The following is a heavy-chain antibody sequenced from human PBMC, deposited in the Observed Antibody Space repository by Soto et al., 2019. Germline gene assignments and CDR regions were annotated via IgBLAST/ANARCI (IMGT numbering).Heavy chain of an antibody. V-gene: IGHV1-8*01. CDR3: ARGDVAGDYYYYYMDV. D-gene: IGHD6-19*01. J-gene: IGHJ6*03. CDR2: MNPNSGNT. CDR1: GYTFTSYD. Sequence: QVQLVQSGAEVKKPGASVKVSCKASGYTFTSYDINWVRQATGQGLEWMGWMNPNSGNTGYAQKFQGRVTKTRNTSISTAYMELSSLRSEDTAVYYCARGDVAGDYYYYYMDVWGKGTTVTVSS.